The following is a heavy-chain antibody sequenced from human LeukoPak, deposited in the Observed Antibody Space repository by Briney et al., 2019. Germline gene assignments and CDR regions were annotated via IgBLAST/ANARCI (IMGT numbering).Heavy chain of an antibody. CDR1: GGTFRNYA. CDR3: VRADRLHGGPYLIGP. V-gene: IGHV1-2*02. D-gene: IGHD2-21*01. CDR2: INPNSGGT. J-gene: IGHJ5*02. Sequence: ASVKVSCKASGGTFRNYALNWVRQAPGQGLEWMGWINPNSGGTSSAQKFQGRVTMTRDTSITTVYMEVSWLTSDDTAIYYCVRADRLHGGPYLIGPWGQGTLVTVSS.